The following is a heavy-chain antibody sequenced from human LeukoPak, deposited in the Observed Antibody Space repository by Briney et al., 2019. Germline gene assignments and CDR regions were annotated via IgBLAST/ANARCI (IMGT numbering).Heavy chain of an antibody. V-gene: IGHV3-23*01. CDR1: GLTFSRYS. Sequence: GGSLRLSCVVSGLTFSRYSMSWVRQAPGKGLEWVSGTSASGSDTWYADSVKGRFTTFRDNSKNTLYLQMNSLRAEDTAIYYCAKDAAGPEYWGQGTLVTVSS. D-gene: IGHD6-13*01. J-gene: IGHJ4*02. CDR3: AKDAAGPEY. CDR2: TSASGSDT.